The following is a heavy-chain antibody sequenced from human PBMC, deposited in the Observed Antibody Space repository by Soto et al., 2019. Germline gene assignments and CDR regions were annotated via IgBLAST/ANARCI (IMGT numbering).Heavy chain of an antibody. V-gene: IGHV4-39*01. CDR2: IFYSGNT. CDR3: ARHSKKTGDFDYCYGMDV. J-gene: IGHJ6*02. D-gene: IGHD7-27*01. CDR1: GGSISSSSYY. Sequence: SETLSLTCTVSGGSISSSSYYWGWIRQPPGKGLEWIGSIFYSGNTNYNPSLESRVTISIDTSKNQFSLKLNSLTAADTAVYYCARHSKKTGDFDYCYGMDVWGQGTTVTVSS.